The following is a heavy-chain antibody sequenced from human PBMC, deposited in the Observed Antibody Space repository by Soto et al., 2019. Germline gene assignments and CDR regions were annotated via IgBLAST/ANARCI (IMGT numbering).Heavy chain of an antibody. CDR3: AKNRIAVGGARWGGIDV. Sequence: QMQLVQSGAEVKKPGSSVKVSCKASGGTFSSYAISWVRQAPGQGLEWMGGIIPILGTANYAQKVQGRVTNNADEAKNTAHLALDSLGSEDTGVDYCAKNRIAVGGARWGGIDVWGQGTTVTVS. V-gene: IGHV1-69*01. J-gene: IGHJ6*02. D-gene: IGHD6-19*01. CDR2: IIPILGTA. CDR1: GGTFSSYA.